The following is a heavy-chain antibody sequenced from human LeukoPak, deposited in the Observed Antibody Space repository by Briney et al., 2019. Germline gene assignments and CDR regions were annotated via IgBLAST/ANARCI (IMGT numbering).Heavy chain of an antibody. V-gene: IGHV1-69*13. CDR1: GYTFTSYG. Sequence: SVKVSCKASGYTFTSYGISWVRQAPGQGLEWMGVIIPIFGTANYAQKFQGRVTITADESTSTAYMELSSLRSEDTAVYYCARAATYYDFWSGYYSRNWFDPWGQGTLVTVSS. CDR2: IIPIFGTA. J-gene: IGHJ5*02. CDR3: ARAATYYDFWSGYYSRNWFDP. D-gene: IGHD3-3*01.